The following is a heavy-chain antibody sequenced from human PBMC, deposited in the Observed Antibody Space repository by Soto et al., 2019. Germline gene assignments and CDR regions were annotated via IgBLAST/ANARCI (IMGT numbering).Heavy chain of an antibody. Sequence: LVIMPHSWAVDGGKSGGYCVSWIRKNQGKWLEWIGEINHSGSTNYNPSLKSRVTISVDTSKNQFSLKLSSVTAADTAVYYCARGPRVDRRGYSYGYFDYWGQGTLVTVSS. CDR2: INHSGST. V-gene: IGHV4-34*01. CDR3: ARGPRVDRRGYSYGYFDY. CDR1: GGKSGGYC. J-gene: IGHJ4*02. D-gene: IGHD5-18*01.